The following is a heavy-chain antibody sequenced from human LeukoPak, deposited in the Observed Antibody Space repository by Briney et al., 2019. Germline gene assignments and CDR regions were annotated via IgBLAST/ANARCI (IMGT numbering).Heavy chain of an antibody. Sequence: ASVKVSCKASGYTFTSYDINSVRQATGQGLEWMGWMNPNSGNTGYAQKFQGRVTMTRNTSISTAYMELSSLRSEDTAVYYCASSVWFGEYYYYGMDVWGQGTTVTVSS. CDR2: MNPNSGNT. V-gene: IGHV1-8*01. J-gene: IGHJ6*02. CDR3: ASSVWFGEYYYYGMDV. D-gene: IGHD3-10*01. CDR1: GYTFTSYD.